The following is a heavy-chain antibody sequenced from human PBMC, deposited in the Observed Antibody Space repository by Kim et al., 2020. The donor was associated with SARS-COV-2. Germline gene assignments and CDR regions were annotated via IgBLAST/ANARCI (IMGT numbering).Heavy chain of an antibody. CDR3: ARDNDY. V-gene: IGHV3-48*02. CDR2: TNSGTI. J-gene: IGHJ4*02. Sequence: TNSGTITHADSGKGRFTISRDNAKNSLFLQMHSLRDEDTAVYYCARDNDYWGQGTLVTVSS.